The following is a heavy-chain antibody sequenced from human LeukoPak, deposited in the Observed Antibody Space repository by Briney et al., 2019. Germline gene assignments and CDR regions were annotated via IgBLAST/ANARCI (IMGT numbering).Heavy chain of an antibody. CDR1: GGSISSYY. V-gene: IGHV4-4*07. CDR3: ARGIVVVPAALGEAYYYYYMDV. D-gene: IGHD2-2*01. CDR2: IYTSGST. J-gene: IGHJ6*03. Sequence: SETLSLTCTVSGGSISSYYWSWIRQPAGKGLEWIGRIYTSGSTNYNPSLKSRVTMSVDTSKNQFSLKLSSVTAADTAVYYCARGIVVVPAALGEAYYYYYMDVWGKGTTVTVSS.